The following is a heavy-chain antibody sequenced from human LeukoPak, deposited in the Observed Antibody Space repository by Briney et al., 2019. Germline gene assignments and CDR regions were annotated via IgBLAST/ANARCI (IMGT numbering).Heavy chain of an antibody. J-gene: IGHJ4*02. CDR1: GFTFSSYS. Sequence: GGSLRLSCAASGFTFSSYSMNWVRQAPGKGLEWVSAISGSGGSTYYADSVKGRFTISRDNSKNTLYLQMNSLRAEDTAVYYCAIDPNHEYSSSWYVGDYFDYWGQGTLVTVSS. CDR2: ISGSGGST. D-gene: IGHD6-13*01. V-gene: IGHV3-23*01. CDR3: AIDPNHEYSSSWYVGDYFDY.